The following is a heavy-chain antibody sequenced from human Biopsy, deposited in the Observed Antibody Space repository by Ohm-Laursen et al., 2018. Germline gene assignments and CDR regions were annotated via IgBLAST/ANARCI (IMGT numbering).Heavy chain of an antibody. J-gene: IGHJ5*02. Sequence: ASVKVSCKSSGYTFTGYHVHWVRQAPGQGLEWMGWINAKTGDTNYAQKFQGRVTMTRDTSISTAYVDLSSLRSDDTAAYYCTRGGYYYDSLAYYYWFDPWGQGTLVTVSS. CDR3: TRGGYYYDSLAYYYWFDP. CDR1: GYTFTGYH. D-gene: IGHD3-22*01. V-gene: IGHV1-2*02. CDR2: INAKTGDT.